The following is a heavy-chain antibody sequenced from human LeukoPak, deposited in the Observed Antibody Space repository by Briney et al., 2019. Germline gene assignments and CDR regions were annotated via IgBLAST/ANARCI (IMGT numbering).Heavy chain of an antibody. CDR2: INHSGST. CDR3: ARAVRSSFDY. V-gene: IGHV4-34*01. J-gene: IGHJ4*02. Sequence: SETLSLTCAVYGGSFSGYYWSWIRQPPGKGLEWIGEINHSGSTNYNPSLKSRVTISVDTSKNQFSLKLSSVTAADTAVYYCARAVRSSFDYWGQGTLVTVSS. CDR1: GGSFSGYY. D-gene: IGHD6-13*01.